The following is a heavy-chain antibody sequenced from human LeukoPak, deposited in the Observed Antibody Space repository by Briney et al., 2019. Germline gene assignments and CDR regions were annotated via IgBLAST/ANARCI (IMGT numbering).Heavy chain of an antibody. Sequence: KPGGPLRLSCAASGFMFRSFSMNGVPQSPGKALEGFSSTSGKDYSKFYADPVKGRYTISKDNAKNSLELQKTRRRAENTVVYYCAREIYSHQDIDYWGQGTLVTVSS. CDR1: GFMFRSFS. CDR2: TSGKDYSK. CDR3: AREIYSHQDIDY. V-gene: IGHV3-21*01. J-gene: IGHJ4*02. D-gene: IGHD4-11*01.